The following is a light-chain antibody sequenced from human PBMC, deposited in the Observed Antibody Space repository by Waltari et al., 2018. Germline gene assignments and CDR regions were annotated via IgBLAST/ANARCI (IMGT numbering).Light chain of an antibody. V-gene: IGKV3-20*01. Sequence: IVLTQSPGTLSLSLGERAPLSCRASQSVSRSLAWYQQKPGQAPKLLIYGASTRATGIPDRFTGSGSGTDFSLTISSLEPEDFAIYFCQHYVRLPATFGQGTKVEIK. CDR1: QSVSRS. CDR3: QHYVRLPAT. J-gene: IGKJ1*01. CDR2: GAS.